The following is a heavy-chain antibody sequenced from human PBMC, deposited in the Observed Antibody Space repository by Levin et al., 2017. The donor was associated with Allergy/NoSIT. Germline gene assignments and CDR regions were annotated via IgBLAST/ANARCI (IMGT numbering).Heavy chain of an antibody. Sequence: GGSLRLSCVGSGFIFRNYWMTWVRQGPVKGLEWVATIKEDGSEIKYLDSVKGRFTISRDNAQSSLCLQMNSLRVEDTAVYYCARYKGWLEDHWGQGTLVTVSS. CDR1: GFIFRNYW. J-gene: IGHJ4*02. CDR3: ARYKGWLEDH. V-gene: IGHV3-7*01. D-gene: IGHD5-12*01. CDR2: IKEDGSEI.